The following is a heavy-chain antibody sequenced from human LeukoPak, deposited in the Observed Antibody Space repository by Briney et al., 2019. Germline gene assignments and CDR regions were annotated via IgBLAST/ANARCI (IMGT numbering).Heavy chain of an antibody. D-gene: IGHD2-2*02. Sequence: LGGSLRLSCAASGFTFSNYWMNWVRQAPGKGLEWLANIKKDGSEMYCVDSVKGRFTVSRDNAKNSLYLQMNSLRAEDTAVYYCAKDRGASCYNIFDYWGQGTLVTVSS. V-gene: IGHV3-7*01. J-gene: IGHJ4*02. CDR1: GFTFSNYW. CDR3: AKDRGASCYNIFDY. CDR2: IKKDGSEM.